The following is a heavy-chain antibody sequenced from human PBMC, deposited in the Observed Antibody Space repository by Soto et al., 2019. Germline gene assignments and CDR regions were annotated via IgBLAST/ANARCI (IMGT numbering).Heavy chain of an antibody. J-gene: IGHJ3*01. CDR3: AHAYGGTSWPNDAFDV. D-gene: IGHD2-2*01. CDR1: GFSLSADGVG. Sequence: QITLKESGPTLMKPTQTLTLTCTFSGFSLSADGVGVGWIRQPPGKALEWLALIYWDDDQRYSPSLKTRLTITKGTPKNQVVLTMTNMDPVDTATYYCAHAYGGTSWPNDAFDVWGQGTVVTVSS. V-gene: IGHV2-5*02. CDR2: IYWDDDQ.